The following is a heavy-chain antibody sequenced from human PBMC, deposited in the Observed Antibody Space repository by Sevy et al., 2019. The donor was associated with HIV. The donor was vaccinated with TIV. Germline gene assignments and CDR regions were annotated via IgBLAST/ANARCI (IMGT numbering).Heavy chain of an antibody. CDR3: ARGGYPRTFDY. V-gene: IGHV3-48*01. Sequence: GGSLRLSCAASGITLSNYGVNWVRQAPGKGLEWVSHISSRSGTIYYADSVKGRFTISRDNAKNTLSLQMNSLRAEDTAVYYCARGGYPRTFDYWGQGTLVTVSS. J-gene: IGHJ4*02. CDR1: GITLSNYG. D-gene: IGHD1-1*01. CDR2: ISSRSGTI.